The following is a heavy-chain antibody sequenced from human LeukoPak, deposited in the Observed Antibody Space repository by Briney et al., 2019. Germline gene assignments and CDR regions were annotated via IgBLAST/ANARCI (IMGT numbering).Heavy chain of an antibody. CDR3: ARVLTYYDFWSGYPKGTEFFDY. Sequence: PSETLSLTCTVSGGSISSGDYYWSWIRQPPGKGLEWIGYIYYSGSTYYNPSLKSRVTISVDTSKNQFSLKLSSVTAADTAVYYCARVLTYYDFWSGYPKGTEFFDYWGQGTLVTVSS. J-gene: IGHJ4*02. CDR2: IYYSGST. CDR1: GGSISSGDYY. V-gene: IGHV4-30-4*01. D-gene: IGHD3-3*01.